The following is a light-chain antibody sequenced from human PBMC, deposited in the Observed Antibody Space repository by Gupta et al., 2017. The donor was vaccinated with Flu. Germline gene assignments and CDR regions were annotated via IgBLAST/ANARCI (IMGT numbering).Light chain of an antibody. V-gene: IGLV3-25*02. CDR3: QSADSDTWV. CDR2: KDD. J-gene: IGLJ3*02. CDR1: ALPRQY. Sequence: SYELTQPPSLSVSPGQTARISCSGDALPRQYAYWYQQRPGQAPVLVIYKDDERPSGIPERFSGSSSGTTVTLTISGVQAEDEADYYCQSADSDTWVFGGGTKLTVL.